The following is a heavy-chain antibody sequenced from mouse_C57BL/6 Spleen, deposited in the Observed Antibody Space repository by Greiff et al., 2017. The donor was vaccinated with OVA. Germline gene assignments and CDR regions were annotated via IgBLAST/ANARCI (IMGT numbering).Heavy chain of an antibody. CDR2: ISDGGSYT. CDR3: ASMIEDYFDY. J-gene: IGHJ2*01. D-gene: IGHD2-4*01. Sequence: EVKVIESGGGLVKPGGSLKLSCAASGFTFSSYAMSWVRQTPEKRLEWVATISDGGSYTYYPDNVKGRFTISRDNAKNNLYLQMSHLKSEDTAMYYCASMIEDYFDYWGQGTTLTVSS. V-gene: IGHV5-4*03. CDR1: GFTFSSYA.